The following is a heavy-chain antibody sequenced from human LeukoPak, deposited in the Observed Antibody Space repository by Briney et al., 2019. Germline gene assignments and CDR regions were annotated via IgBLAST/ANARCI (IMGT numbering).Heavy chain of an antibody. CDR1: GYTFTSYG. CDR2: ISAYNGNT. J-gene: IGHJ4*02. D-gene: IGHD2-15*01. V-gene: IGHV1-18*01. Sequence: GASVKVSCKSSGYTFTSYGISWVRQAPGQGLEWMGWISAYNGNTNYAQKLQGRVTMTTDTSTSTAYMELRSLRPDDTAVYYCARDALGYCSGGSCPPDYWGQGTLVTVSS. CDR3: ARDALGYCSGGSCPPDY.